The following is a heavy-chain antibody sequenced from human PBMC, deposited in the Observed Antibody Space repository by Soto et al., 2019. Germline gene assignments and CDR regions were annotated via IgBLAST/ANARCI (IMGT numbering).Heavy chain of an antibody. CDR1: GGSISSGDYY. CDR3: AREIQLWLHSGPRLIDY. V-gene: IGHV4-30-4*01. CDR2: IYYSGST. D-gene: IGHD5-18*01. Sequence: SETLSLTCTVSGGSISSGDYYWSWIRQPPGKGLEWIGYIYYSGSTYYNPSLKSRVTISVDTSKNQFSLKLSSVTATDTAVYYCAREIQLWLHSGPRLIDYWGQGTLVTVSS. J-gene: IGHJ4*02.